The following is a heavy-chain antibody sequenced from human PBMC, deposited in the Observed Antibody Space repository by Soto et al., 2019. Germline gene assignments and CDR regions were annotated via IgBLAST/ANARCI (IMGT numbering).Heavy chain of an antibody. Sequence: SETLSLTCAVYGGSFSGYYWSWIRQPPGKGLEWIGEINHSGSTNYNPSLKSRVTISVDTSKNQFSLKLSSVTAADTAVYYCARGRGELVYWGQGTLVTVSS. CDR3: ARGRGELVY. D-gene: IGHD3-16*01. J-gene: IGHJ4*02. CDR2: INHSGST. CDR1: GGSFSGYY. V-gene: IGHV4-34*01.